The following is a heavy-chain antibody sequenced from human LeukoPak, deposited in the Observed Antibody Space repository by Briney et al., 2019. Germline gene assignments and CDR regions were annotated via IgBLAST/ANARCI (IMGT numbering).Heavy chain of an antibody. CDR2: IIPIFGTA. CDR1: GGTFSSYA. J-gene: IGHJ3*02. Sequence: SVKVSCKASGGTFSSYAISWLRQPPGQGLEWMGGIIPIFGTANYAQKFQGRVTITTDESTSTGYMELSSLRSEDTAVYYCARDGLNYYDSSGYYEAFDIWGQGTMVTVSS. D-gene: IGHD3-22*01. CDR3: ARDGLNYYDSSGYYEAFDI. V-gene: IGHV1-69*05.